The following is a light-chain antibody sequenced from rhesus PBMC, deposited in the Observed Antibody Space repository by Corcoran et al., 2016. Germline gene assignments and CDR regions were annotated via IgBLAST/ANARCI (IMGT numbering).Light chain of an antibody. Sequence: DIQMTQSPSSLSASVGDRVTITWRASQGISSWLAWYQQRPGKAPKLLIYQASSLQSGVPSRFSGSGSGTDFTLTISSLQPEDFATYYCQQYNRAPFTFGPGAKLDIK. CDR1: QGISSW. J-gene: IGKJ3*01. CDR2: QAS. CDR3: QQYNRAPFT. V-gene: IGKV1-21*01.